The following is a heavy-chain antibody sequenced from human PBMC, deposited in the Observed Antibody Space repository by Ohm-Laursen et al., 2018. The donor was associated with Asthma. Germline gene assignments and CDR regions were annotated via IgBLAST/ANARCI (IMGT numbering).Heavy chain of an antibody. V-gene: IGHV4-30-2*01. J-gene: IGHJ4*02. CDR1: GGSISSGGYS. D-gene: IGHD5-12*01. CDR3: ARGANLGY. Sequence: TLSLTCAVSGGSISSGGYSWSWIRQPPGKGLEWIGYIYHSGSTYYNPSLKSRVTISVDRSKNHFSLKLSAVTAADTAVYYCARGANLGYWGQGTLVTVSS. CDR2: IYHSGST.